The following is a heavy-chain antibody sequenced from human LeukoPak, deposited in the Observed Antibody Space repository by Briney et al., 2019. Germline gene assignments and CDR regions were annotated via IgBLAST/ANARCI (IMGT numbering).Heavy chain of an antibody. V-gene: IGHV4-59*01. CDR1: GGSISSYY. CDR3: ARLGGQQQLVLTSYYGMDV. D-gene: IGHD6-13*01. Sequence: SETLSLTCTVSGGSISSYYWSWIRQPPGKGLEWIGYIYYGGSTNYNPSLKSRVIISVDTSKNQLSLKLTSVTAADTAVYYCARLGGQQQLVLTSYYGMDVWGQGTTVTVSS. J-gene: IGHJ6*02. CDR2: IYYGGST.